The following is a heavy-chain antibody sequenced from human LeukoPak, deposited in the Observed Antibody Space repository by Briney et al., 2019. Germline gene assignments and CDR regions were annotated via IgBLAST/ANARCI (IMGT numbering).Heavy chain of an antibody. J-gene: IGHJ4*02. CDR1: GGSFSGYY. CDR3: ARGQWELLTPQENPFDY. CDR2: INHSGST. V-gene: IGHV4-34*01. Sequence: PSETLSLTCAVYGGSFSGYYWSWIRQPPGKGLEWIGEINHSGSTNYNPSLKSRVTISVDTSKNQFPLKLSSVTAADTAMYYCARGQWELLTPQENPFDYWGQGTLVTVSS. D-gene: IGHD1-26*01.